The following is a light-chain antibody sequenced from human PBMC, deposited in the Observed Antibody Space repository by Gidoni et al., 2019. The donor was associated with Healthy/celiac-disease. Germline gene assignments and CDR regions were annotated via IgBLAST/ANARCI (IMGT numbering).Light chain of an antibody. CDR1: QSISSS. CDR2: AAS. V-gene: IGKV1-39*01. J-gene: IGKJ1*01. Sequence: DIQMTQSPSSLSASVGDRVTITCRASQSISSSLNWYQHKPGKAPNLLIYAASTLQSGVPSRFSGSGSGTDFTLTISSLQPEDFATYYCQHSYSIPWTFGQGTKVEIK. CDR3: QHSYSIPWT.